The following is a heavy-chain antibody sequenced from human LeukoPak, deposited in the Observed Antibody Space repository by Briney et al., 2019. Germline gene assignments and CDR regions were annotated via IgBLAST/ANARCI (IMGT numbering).Heavy chain of an antibody. D-gene: IGHD6-13*01. CDR1: GYTFTSYG. CDR3: ARVNGIAAAGPPYYGMDV. J-gene: IGHJ6*02. V-gene: IGHV1-18*01. CDR2: ISAYNGNT. Sequence: ASVKVSCKASGYTFTSYGISWVRQAPGQGLEWMGWISAYNGNTNYAQKLQGRVTITTDTSTSTAYMELRSLRSDDTAVYYCARVNGIAAAGPPYYGMDVWGQGTTVTVSS.